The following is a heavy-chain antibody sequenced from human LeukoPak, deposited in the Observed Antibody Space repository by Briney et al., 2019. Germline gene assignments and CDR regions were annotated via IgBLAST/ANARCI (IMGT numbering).Heavy chain of an antibody. V-gene: IGHV5-51*01. D-gene: IGHD3-3*01. Sequence: GESLKISCKGSGYSFTSYWIGWVRQMPGKGLECMGIIYPGDSDTRYSPSFQGQVTISADKSISTAYLQWSSLKASDTAMYYCARLLKLRFLEWFRARHYYYYMDVWGKGTTFTVSS. J-gene: IGHJ6*03. CDR2: IYPGDSDT. CDR1: GYSFTSYW. CDR3: ARLLKLRFLEWFRARHYYYYMDV.